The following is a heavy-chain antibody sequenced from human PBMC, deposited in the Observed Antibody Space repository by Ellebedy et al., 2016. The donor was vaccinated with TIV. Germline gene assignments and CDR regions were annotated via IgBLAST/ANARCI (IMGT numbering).Heavy chain of an antibody. CDR2: ISGTGGRT. V-gene: IGHV3-23*01. J-gene: IGHJ4*02. CDR1: GFTFSNYG. D-gene: IGHD3-16*01. CDR3: AKEGGPSKPFDY. Sequence: GESLKISCAASGFTFSNYGMGWVRQAPGKGLEWVSAISGTGGRTYYADLVKGRFTISSDNSKNTLYLQMNSLRAEDTAVYYCAKEGGPSKPFDYWGQGTPVTVSS.